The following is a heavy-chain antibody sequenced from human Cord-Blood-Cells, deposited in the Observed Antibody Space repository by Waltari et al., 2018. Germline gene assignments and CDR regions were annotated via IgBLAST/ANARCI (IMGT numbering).Heavy chain of an antibody. CDR1: GGSISSSSYY. J-gene: IGHJ3*02. V-gene: IGHV4-39*01. D-gene: IGHD3-10*01. Sequence: QLQLQESGPGLVKPSETLSLTCTVSGGSISSSSYYWGWIRQPPGKGLEGIGSSYYSGSTYSNPSRTSRVTLSVDPSTYQLSLKLGCVSAADTAVYYCARPYGSGSYYAFDIWGQGTMVTVSS. CDR2: SYYSGST. CDR3: ARPYGSGSYYAFDI.